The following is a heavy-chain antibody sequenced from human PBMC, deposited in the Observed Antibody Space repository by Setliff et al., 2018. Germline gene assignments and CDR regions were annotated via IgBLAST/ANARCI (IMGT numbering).Heavy chain of an antibody. J-gene: IGHJ4*02. CDR1: GYSFISYD. D-gene: IGHD3-16*01. CDR3: VRNPLGPEASTPGGH. V-gene: IGHV1-8*01. Sequence: GASVKVSCKASGYSFISYDINWVRQAPGQGLEWMGWMNPERDNTGYAQKFQGRVTMTGHASINTAYMELTSLTSEDTAVYYCVRNPLGPEASTPGGHWGQGTLVTVSS. CDR2: MNPERDNT.